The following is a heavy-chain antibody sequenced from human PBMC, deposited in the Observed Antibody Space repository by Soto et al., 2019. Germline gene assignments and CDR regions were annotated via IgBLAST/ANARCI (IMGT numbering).Heavy chain of an antibody. Sequence: SVKVSCKASGGTFNNYGINWVRQAPGQGLEWMGGVIPLFGAANYAQKFQGRVTITADASTSVVYMKLSSLRSEDTAVYYCAREQTDTYDARGYYFNWFEPWG. D-gene: IGHD3-22*01. V-gene: IGHV1-69*13. CDR1: GGTFNNYG. CDR3: AREQTDTYDARGYYFNWFEP. CDR2: VIPLFGAA. J-gene: IGHJ5*02.